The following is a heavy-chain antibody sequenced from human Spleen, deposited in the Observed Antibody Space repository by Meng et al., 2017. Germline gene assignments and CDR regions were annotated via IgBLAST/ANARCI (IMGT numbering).Heavy chain of an antibody. CDR3: ARDDGDSPFDH. D-gene: IGHD4-17*01. J-gene: IGHJ4*02. CDR1: GFTFSSYW. V-gene: IGHV3-7*01. CDR2: IKQDGSEK. Sequence: GGSLRLSCAASGFTFSSYWMSWVRQAPGKGLEWVSTIKQDGSEKYYVDSVKGRFTISRDKAKNSLYLQMSSLRAEDTAVYYCARDDGDSPFDHWGQGTLVTVSS.